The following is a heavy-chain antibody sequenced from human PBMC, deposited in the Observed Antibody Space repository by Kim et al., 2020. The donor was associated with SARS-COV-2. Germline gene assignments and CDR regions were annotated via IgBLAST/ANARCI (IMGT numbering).Heavy chain of an antibody. D-gene: IGHD3-9*01. CDR2: IKSKTDGGTT. Sequence: GGSLRLSCAASGFTFSNAWMSWVRQAPGKGLEWVGRIKSKTDGGTTDYAAPVKGRFTISRDDSKNTLYLQMNSLKIEDTAVYYCTTDRGYFDWLYDRFDYWGQGTLVTVSS. V-gene: IGHV3-15*01. CDR3: TTDRGYFDWLYDRFDY. J-gene: IGHJ4*02. CDR1: GFTFSNAW.